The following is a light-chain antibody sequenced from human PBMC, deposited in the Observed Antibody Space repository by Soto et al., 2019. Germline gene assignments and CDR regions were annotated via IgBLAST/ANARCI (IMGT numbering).Light chain of an antibody. CDR3: CPYAGSYTCD. Sequence: QYALTQLRSMSGSPRQSVTISCTGTSSAVGGYDRGSWYQQYQGKAPKLIIYNVGTRRLGVPGRFSGSKSGNTATLTISGPQAEDEAEYYFCPYAGSYTCDFGSGTKVTVL. J-gene: IGLJ1*01. CDR1: SSAVGGYDR. V-gene: IGLV2-11*01. CDR2: NVG.